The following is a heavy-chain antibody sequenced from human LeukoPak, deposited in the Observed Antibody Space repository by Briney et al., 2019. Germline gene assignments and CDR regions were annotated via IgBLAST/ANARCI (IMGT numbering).Heavy chain of an antibody. Sequence: GRSLRLSCAASGFTFSSYGIYWVRQAPGKGLECVALISFDGSNKYYAESVKGRFTISRDNSKNTLYLQMNSLRAEDTAVYYCAREYRNDYSNGWFDPWGQGTLVTVSS. V-gene: IGHV3-30*03. CDR3: AREYRNDYSNGWFDP. J-gene: IGHJ5*02. D-gene: IGHD4-11*01. CDR2: ISFDGSNK. CDR1: GFTFSSYG.